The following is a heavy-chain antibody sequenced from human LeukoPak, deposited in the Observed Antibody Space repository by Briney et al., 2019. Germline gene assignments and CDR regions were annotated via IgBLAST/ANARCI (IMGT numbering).Heavy chain of an antibody. V-gene: IGHV5-51*01. CDR2: IYPGDSDT. D-gene: IGHD2-21*02. Sequence: GESLKISCKGSGYSFTSYWIGWVRQMPGKGLEWMGIIYPGDSDTTYSPSFQGQVTISADKSISTAYVQWSSLKASDTAMYYCARRNPLTQDAFDIWGQGTMVIVSS. J-gene: IGHJ3*02. CDR1: GYSFTSYW. CDR3: ARRNPLTQDAFDI.